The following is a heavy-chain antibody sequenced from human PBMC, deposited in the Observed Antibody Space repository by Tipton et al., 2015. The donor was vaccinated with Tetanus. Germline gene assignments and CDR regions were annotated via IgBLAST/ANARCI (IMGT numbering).Heavy chain of an antibody. CDR1: GDSVSSNSAA. J-gene: IGHJ6*02. Sequence: GLVKPSQTLSLTCAISGDSVSSNSAAWNWIRQSPSRGLEWLGRTYYRSKWYNDYAVSVKSRITIHPDTSKNQFSLQLNSVTPEDTAGYYCAREERIPMVRGACYCYCGMEVWGQGTTVAVSS. D-gene: IGHD3-10*01. CDR3: AREERIPMVRGACYCYCGMEV. V-gene: IGHV6-1*01. CDR2: TYYRSKWYN.